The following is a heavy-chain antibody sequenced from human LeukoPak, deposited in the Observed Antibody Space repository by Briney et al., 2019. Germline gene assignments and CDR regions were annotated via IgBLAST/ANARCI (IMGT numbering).Heavy chain of an antibody. Sequence: GGSLRLSCAASEFTFSKFPMGWVRQAPGRGLEWVSAISASGDVTFHADSVRGRFTISRDNSKNTLYLQMDSLRAEDTAVYYCARDSVGAGYSDYWGQGTLVTVSS. CDR3: ARDSVGAGYSDY. V-gene: IGHV3-23*01. D-gene: IGHD1-26*01. CDR2: ISASGDVT. CDR1: EFTFSKFP. J-gene: IGHJ4*02.